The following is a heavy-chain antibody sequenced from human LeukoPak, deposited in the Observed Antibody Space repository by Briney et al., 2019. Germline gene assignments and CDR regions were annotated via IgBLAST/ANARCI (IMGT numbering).Heavy chain of an antibody. CDR3: ARDRRLPWDYFDS. D-gene: IGHD5-12*01. J-gene: IGHJ4*02. V-gene: IGHV3-23*01. CDR2: IDGSGGST. Sequence: GGSLRLSCVASGFTFSSYAMSWFRQAPGRGLEWVSAIDGSGGSTYYADSVKGRFTISRDNSKNTLYLQMNSLRAEDTAIYYCARDRRLPWDYFDSWGQGTLVTVSS. CDR1: GFTFSSYA.